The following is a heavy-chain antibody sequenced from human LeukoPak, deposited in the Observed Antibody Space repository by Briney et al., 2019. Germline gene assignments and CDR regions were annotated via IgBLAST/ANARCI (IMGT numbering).Heavy chain of an antibody. Sequence: ASVKVSCKASGYTFTGCYMHWVRQAPGQGLEWMGWINPNSGGTNYAQNLQGRVTMTTDTSTSTVYLDLRSLRSDDTAVYYCARAAGGGYFDFWGQGTLVTVSS. CDR2: INPNSGGT. CDR3: ARAAGGGYFDF. CDR1: GYTFTGCY. J-gene: IGHJ4*02. V-gene: IGHV1-2*02. D-gene: IGHD6-13*01.